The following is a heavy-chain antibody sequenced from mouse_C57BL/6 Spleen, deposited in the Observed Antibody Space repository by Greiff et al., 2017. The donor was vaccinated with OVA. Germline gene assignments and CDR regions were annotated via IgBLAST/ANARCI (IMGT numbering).Heavy chain of an antibody. CDR3: KVRWLNYAMDY. V-gene: IGHV6-3*01. CDR1: GFTFSNYW. CDR2: IRLKSDNYAT. J-gene: IGHJ4*01. D-gene: IGHD2-3*01. Sequence: EVQLVESGGGLVQPGGSMKLSCVVSGFTFSNYWMNWVRQSPEKGLEWVAQIRLKSDNYATPYAESVKGRFTISRDDSKSIVYLQMNNLRAEDTGIYYCKVRWLNYAMDYWGQGTSVTVSS.